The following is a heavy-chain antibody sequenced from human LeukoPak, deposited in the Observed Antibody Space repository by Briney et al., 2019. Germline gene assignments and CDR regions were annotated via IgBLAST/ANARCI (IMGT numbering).Heavy chain of an antibody. J-gene: IGHJ4*02. CDR3: ARGKRSFGSTTLGY. CDR2: IKQDGSEK. CDR1: GFTFSNYW. Sequence: TGGSLRLSCAASGFTFSNYWMNWVRQAPGKGLEWVANIKQDGSEKYYVDSVKGRFTISRDNSKNTLYLQMGSLRAEDMAVYYCARGKRSFGSTTLGYWGQGTLVTVSS. V-gene: IGHV3-7*01. D-gene: IGHD6-13*01.